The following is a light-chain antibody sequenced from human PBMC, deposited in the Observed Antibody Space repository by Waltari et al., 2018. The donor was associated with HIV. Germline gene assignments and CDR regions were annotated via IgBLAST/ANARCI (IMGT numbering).Light chain of an antibody. Sequence: DIQMTQSPSSLSASVGDRVTITCRASQNISTYLNWYQQKPGKAPKLLIYAASSLQSGVPSRFSVSGSGTDFTLNITSLQPEDFATYYCQQSYSTPRTFGQGTKVETK. CDR2: AAS. V-gene: IGKV1-39*01. CDR3: QQSYSTPRT. CDR1: QNISTY. J-gene: IGKJ1*01.